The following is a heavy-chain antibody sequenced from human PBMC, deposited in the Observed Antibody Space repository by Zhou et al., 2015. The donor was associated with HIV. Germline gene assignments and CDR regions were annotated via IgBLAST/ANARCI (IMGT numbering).Heavy chain of an antibody. V-gene: IGHV1-69*12. CDR1: GGTFSSYA. CDR2: IIPIFGTA. J-gene: IGHJ6*02. D-gene: IGHD3-10*01. CDR3: ARDDHFNVGSGSHKQVYYYYYGMDV. Sequence: QVQLVQSGAEVKKPGSSVKVSCKASGGTFSSYAISWVRQAPGQGLEWMGGIIPIFGTANYAQKFQGRVTITADESTSTAYMELSSLRSEDTAVYYCARDDHFNVGSGSHKQVYYYYYGMDVWGQGTTVTVSS.